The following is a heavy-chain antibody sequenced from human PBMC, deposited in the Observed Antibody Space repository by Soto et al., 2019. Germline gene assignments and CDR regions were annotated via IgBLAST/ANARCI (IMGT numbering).Heavy chain of an antibody. CDR1: GFSLSTSGVG. Sequence: SGPTLLKPTQTLTLTCTFSGFSLSTSGVGVGWIRQPPGKALEWLALIYWDDDKRYSPSLKSRLTITKDTSKNQVVLTMTNMDPVDTATYYCAHVRISSSPVRGPYYYYGMDVWGQGTTVTVSS. CDR3: AHVRISSSPVRGPYYYYGMDV. D-gene: IGHD6-6*01. V-gene: IGHV2-5*02. J-gene: IGHJ6*02. CDR2: IYWDDDK.